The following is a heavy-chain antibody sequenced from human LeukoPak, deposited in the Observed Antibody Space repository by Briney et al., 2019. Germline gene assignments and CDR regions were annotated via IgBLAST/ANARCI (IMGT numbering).Heavy chain of an antibody. J-gene: IGHJ5*02. V-gene: IGHV1-8*02. CDR3: ARGLGRYCSSTSCYGSNWFDP. CDR2: INPNSGNT. CDR1: GYTFTGYY. Sequence: ASVKVSCKASGYTFTGYYMHWVRQAPGQGLEWMGWINPNSGNTGYAQKFQGRVTMTRNTSISTAYMELSSLRSEDTAVYYCARGLGRYCSSTSCYGSNWFDPWGQGTLVTVSS. D-gene: IGHD2-2*01.